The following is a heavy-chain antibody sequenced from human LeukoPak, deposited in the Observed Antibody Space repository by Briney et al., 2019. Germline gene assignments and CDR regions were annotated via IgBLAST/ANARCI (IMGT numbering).Heavy chain of an antibody. D-gene: IGHD2-8*01. CDR3: ARHDNDLRFYY. Sequence: SETLSLTCTVSSGSISSYYWSWIRQPPGKGLEWIGYIYYSGSTNYNPSLKSRVTISVDTSKNQFSLKLSSVTAADTAVYYCARHDNDLRFYYWGQGTLVTVSS. V-gene: IGHV4-59*08. CDR2: IYYSGST. CDR1: SGSISSYY. J-gene: IGHJ4*02.